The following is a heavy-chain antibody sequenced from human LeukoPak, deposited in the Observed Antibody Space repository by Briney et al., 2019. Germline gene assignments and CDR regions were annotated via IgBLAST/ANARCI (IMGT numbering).Heavy chain of an antibody. Sequence: SETLSLTCAVYGGSSSGYYWGWVRQPPGERLGWDGESNVSVGTNSNPSLKSRVTISADKSKNQCSLKLTSVTAAATPVYNCGRLSIRVGAPVEYYYYYRHVGGQGTTLT. CDR1: GGSSSGYY. V-gene: IGHV4-34*01. D-gene: IGHD1-26*01. CDR3: GRLSIRVGAPVEYYYYYRHV. CDR2: SNVSVGT. J-gene: IGHJ6*03.